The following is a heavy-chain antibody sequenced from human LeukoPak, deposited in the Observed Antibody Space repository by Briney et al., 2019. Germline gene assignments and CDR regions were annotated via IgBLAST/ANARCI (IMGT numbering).Heavy chain of an antibody. CDR2: ISGSGGST. CDR3: AKDGYSYGSVFDY. D-gene: IGHD5-18*01. V-gene: IGHV3-23*01. CDR1: GFTFSSYA. Sequence: GGSLRLSCAASGFTFSSYAMSWVRQAPGKGLEWVSTISGSGGSTYYADSVKGRFTISRDNSKNTLYLQMNSLRAEDTAVYYCAKDGYSYGSVFDYWGQGTLVTVSS. J-gene: IGHJ4*02.